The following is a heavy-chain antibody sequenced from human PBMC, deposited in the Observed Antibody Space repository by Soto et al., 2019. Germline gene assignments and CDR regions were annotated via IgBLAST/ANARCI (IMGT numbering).Heavy chain of an antibody. CDR2: ISWNSGSI. Sequence: EVQLVESGGGLVQPGRSLRLSCAASGFTFDDYAMHWVRQAPGKGLEGVSGISWNSGSIGYADSVKGRFTISRDNAKNSLYLQMNSLRAEDTALYYCAKAHAGTFYCSGGSCFIDAFDIWGQGTMVTVSS. CDR1: GFTFDDYA. J-gene: IGHJ3*02. V-gene: IGHV3-9*01. CDR3: AKAHAGTFYCSGGSCFIDAFDI. D-gene: IGHD2-15*01.